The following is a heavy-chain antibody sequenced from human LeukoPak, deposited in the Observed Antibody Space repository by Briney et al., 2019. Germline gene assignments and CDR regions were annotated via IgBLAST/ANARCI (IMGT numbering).Heavy chain of an antibody. CDR3: ATLRGSCYVH. Sequence: ASVRVSCKASGYTFTSYGISWVRQAPGQGLEWMGWISAYNGNTNYAQKFQGRVTMTEDTSTDTAYMELSSLRSEDTAVYYCATLRGSCYVHWGQGTLVTVSS. CDR2: ISAYNGNT. J-gene: IGHJ4*02. CDR1: GYTFTSYG. D-gene: IGHD2-15*01. V-gene: IGHV1-18*01.